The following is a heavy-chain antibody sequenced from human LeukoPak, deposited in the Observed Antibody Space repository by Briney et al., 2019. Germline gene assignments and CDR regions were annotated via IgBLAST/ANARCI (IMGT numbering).Heavy chain of an antibody. CDR3: ATRQGPIFGVVRDPWAWFDP. Sequence: GGSLRLSCAASGFTFSDYYMSWIRQAPGKGLEWVSYISSSGSTIYYADSVKGRFTISRDNAKNSLYLQMNSLRAEDTAVYYCATRQGPIFGVVRDPWAWFDPWGQGTLVTVSS. D-gene: IGHD3-3*01. CDR1: GFTFSDYY. V-gene: IGHV3-11*04. CDR2: ISSSGSTI. J-gene: IGHJ5*02.